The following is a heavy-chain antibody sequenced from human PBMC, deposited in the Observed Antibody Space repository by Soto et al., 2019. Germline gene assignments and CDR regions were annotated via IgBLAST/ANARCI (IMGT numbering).Heavy chain of an antibody. CDR2: ISSSSSFI. D-gene: IGHD3-10*01. CDR3: ARDFLSGKP. J-gene: IGHJ5*02. V-gene: IGHV3-48*02. CDR1: GFSMYEYG. Sequence: GASLRPSCVDSGFSMYEYGMNSVRQAPGKGLEWVSYISSSSSFIYYADSVKGRFTIARDNAKNSVYLQMNRVRDEDTAVYYCARDFLSGKPWGQGTLVTVSS.